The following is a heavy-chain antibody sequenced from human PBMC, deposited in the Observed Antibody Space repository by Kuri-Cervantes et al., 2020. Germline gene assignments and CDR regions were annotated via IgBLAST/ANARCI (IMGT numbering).Heavy chain of an antibody. CDR1: GYTFTSYD. CDR2: MNPNSGNT. J-gene: IGHJ6*02. Sequence: ASVKVSCKASGYTFTSYDINWVRQATGQGLEWTGWMNPNSGNTGYAQKFQGRVTMTRNTSISTAYMELSSLRSEDTAVYYCAREQALRFLEWLLPTDYLHTTYYGMDVWGQGTTVTVSS. D-gene: IGHD3-3*01. V-gene: IGHV1-8*01. CDR3: AREQALRFLEWLLPTDYLHTTYYGMDV.